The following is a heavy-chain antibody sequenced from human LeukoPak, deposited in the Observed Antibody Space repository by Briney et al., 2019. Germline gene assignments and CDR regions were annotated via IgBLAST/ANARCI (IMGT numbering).Heavy chain of an antibody. D-gene: IGHD3-22*01. Sequence: GGSLRLSCAASGFTFSSYGMHWVRQAPGKGLEWVAVISYDGSNKYYADSVKGRFTISRDNSKNTLYLQMNSLRAEDTAVYYCARDQLVVVITTSDYRGQGTLVTVSS. CDR1: GFTFSSYG. J-gene: IGHJ4*02. V-gene: IGHV3-30*03. CDR2: ISYDGSNK. CDR3: ARDQLVVVITTSDY.